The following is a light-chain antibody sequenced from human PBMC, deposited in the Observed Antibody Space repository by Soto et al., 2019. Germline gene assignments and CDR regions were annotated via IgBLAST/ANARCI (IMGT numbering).Light chain of an antibody. CDR2: DAS. J-gene: IGKJ4*01. V-gene: IGKV1-39*01. Sequence: DIQMTQSPSSLSASVGDKVTIPCRASQSISTYLNWYQQKPGKAPRLLITDASTLRSGLPSRFSGSGSGSDFTLTISSLQPEDLAIYYCQQSLSVPITFGGGTKVEI. CDR3: QQSLSVPIT. CDR1: QSISTY.